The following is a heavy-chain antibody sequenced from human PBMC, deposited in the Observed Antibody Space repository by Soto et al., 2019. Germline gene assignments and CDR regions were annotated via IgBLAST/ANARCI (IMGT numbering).Heavy chain of an antibody. V-gene: IGHV4-31*03. Sequence: PSETLSLTCTVSGGSISSGGYYWSWIRQHPGKGLEWIGYIYYSGSTYYNPSLKSRVTISVDTSKNQFSLKLSSVTAADTAVYYFASNYCRRGWEWEPKPHFDYVEPETLDDVSS. CDR2: IYYSGST. CDR3: ASNYCRRGWEWEPKPHFDY. D-gene: IGHD1-26*01. J-gene: IGHJ4*02. CDR1: GGSISSGGYY.